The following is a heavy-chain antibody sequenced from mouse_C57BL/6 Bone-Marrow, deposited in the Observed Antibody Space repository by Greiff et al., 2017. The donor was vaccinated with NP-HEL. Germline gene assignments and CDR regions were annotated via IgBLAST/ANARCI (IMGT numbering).Heavy chain of an antibody. CDR3: ASLDGYYVMWYFDV. CDR2: INSDGGST. D-gene: IGHD2-3*01. Sequence: EVKLMESGGGLVQPGESLKLSCESNEYEFPSHDMSWVRKTPEKRLELVAAINSDGGSTYYPDTMERRFIISRDNTKKTLYLQMSSLRSEDTALYYCASLDGYYVMWYFDVWGTGTTVTVSS. CDR1: EYEFPSHD. J-gene: IGHJ1*03. V-gene: IGHV5-2*01.